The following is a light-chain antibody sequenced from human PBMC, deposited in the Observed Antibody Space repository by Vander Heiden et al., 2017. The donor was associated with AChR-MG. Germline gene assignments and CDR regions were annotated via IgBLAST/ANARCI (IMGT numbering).Light chain of an antibody. Sequence: QSALTQPASVSGSPGQSIIISCIGTYTDFEIYNLVSWYQQYPGKAPKLMIYEGNKRPSGVSNRFSGSKSGNTASLTISGLQAEDEADYYCCSFAGSGTWVFGGGTKLTVL. CDR3: CSFAGSGTWV. J-gene: IGLJ3*02. V-gene: IGLV2-23*01. CDR2: EGN. CDR1: YTDFEIYNL.